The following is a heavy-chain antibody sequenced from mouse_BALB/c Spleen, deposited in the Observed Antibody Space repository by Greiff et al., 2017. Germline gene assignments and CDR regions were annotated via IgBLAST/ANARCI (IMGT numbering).Heavy chain of an antibody. D-gene: IGHD1-2*01. CDR1: GYSFTGYF. Sequence: EVQLQQSGPELVKPGASVKISCKASGYSFTGYFMNWVMQSHGKSLEWIGRINPYNGDTFYNQKFKGKATLTVDKSSSTAHMELRSLASEDSAVYYCARSFITTAPFDYWGQGTTLTVSS. CDR3: ARSFITTAPFDY. CDR2: INPYNGDT. J-gene: IGHJ2*01. V-gene: IGHV1-20*02.